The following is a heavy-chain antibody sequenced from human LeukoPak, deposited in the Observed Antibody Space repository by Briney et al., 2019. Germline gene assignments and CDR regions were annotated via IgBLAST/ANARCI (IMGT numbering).Heavy chain of an antibody. J-gene: IGHJ4*02. V-gene: IGHV4-39*07. CDR1: GGSVSSTTYY. D-gene: IGHD2-21*02. CDR3: ARGRGIVVVTAIISKYYFDY. CDR2: INHSGST. Sequence: SETLSLTCTVSGGSVSSTTYYWSWIRQPPGKGLEWIGEINHSGSTNYNPSLKSRVTISVDASKNQFSLKLSSVTAADTAVYYCARGRGIVVVTAIISKYYFDYWGQGTLVTVSS.